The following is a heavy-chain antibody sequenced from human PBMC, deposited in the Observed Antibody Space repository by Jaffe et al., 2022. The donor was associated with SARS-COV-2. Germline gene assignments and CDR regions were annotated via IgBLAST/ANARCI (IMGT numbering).Heavy chain of an antibody. V-gene: IGHV3-7*01. J-gene: IGHJ6*02. CDR2: INQDGSDK. CDR1: GFIFSDSW. CDR3: ARGHYGLDV. Sequence: QLVESGGGLVQPGGSLRLSCAASGFIFSDSWMSWVRQAPGKGLEWVAHINQDGSDKDYVDSVKGRFTVSRDNAKNSLNLQMNTLRVEDTAVYFCARGHYGLDVWGHGITVTVSS.